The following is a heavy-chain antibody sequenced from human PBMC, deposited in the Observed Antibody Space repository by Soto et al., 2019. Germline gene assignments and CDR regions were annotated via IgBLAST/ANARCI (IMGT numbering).Heavy chain of an antibody. J-gene: IGHJ5*02. Sequence: QVQLVQSGPEVKKPGASVNVSCKASGYTFTSYAFSLVRQAPGQGLEWIGWISPYNGNTVYAQSLQGRVTMTTDTSTRTAYMELRSLRSDDTAVYYCARDFGRIDPWGQGTLVSVSS. CDR3: ARDFGRIDP. CDR1: GYTFTSYA. D-gene: IGHD3-10*01. CDR2: ISPYNGNT. V-gene: IGHV1-18*01.